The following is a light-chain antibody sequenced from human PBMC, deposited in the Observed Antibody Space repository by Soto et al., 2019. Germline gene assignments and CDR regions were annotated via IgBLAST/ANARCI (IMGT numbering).Light chain of an antibody. CDR1: QSVSNN. CDR2: GAS. J-gene: IGKJ1*01. Sequence: ETVMTQFPATLAVSPGERATLSCRASQSVSNNIAWYQQRPGQAPRLLIYGASTRDTGIPARFSGSGSGTEFTLTISSLQSEDFAVYYCQQYNDWWTFGQGTKVDIK. V-gene: IGKV3-15*01. CDR3: QQYNDWWT.